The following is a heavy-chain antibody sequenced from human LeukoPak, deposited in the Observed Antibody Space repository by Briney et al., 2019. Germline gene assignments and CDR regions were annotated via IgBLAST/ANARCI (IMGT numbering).Heavy chain of an antibody. J-gene: IGHJ4*02. CDR2: ISSSSSYI. V-gene: IGHV3-21*01. D-gene: IGHD2-2*01. CDR3: ASRRYCSSTSCYADY. Sequence: GGSLRLSCAASGFTFSSCSMNWVRQAPGKGLEWVSSISSSSSYIYYADSVKGRFTISRDNAKNSLYLQMNSLRAEDTAVYYCASRRYCSSTSCYADYWGQGTLVTVSS. CDR1: GFTFSSCS.